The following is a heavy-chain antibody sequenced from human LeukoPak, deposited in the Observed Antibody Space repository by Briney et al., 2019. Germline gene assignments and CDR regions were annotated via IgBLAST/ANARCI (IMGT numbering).Heavy chain of an antibody. J-gene: IGHJ4*02. CDR1: GFTFSSYG. D-gene: IGHD3-22*01. CDR3: AKTRYYYDSSGYYGPFDY. V-gene: IGHV3-30*18. CDR2: ISYDGSNK. Sequence: GGSLRLSCAASGFTFSSYGMHWVRQAPGKGLEWVAVISYDGSNKYYADSVKGRFTISRDNSKNTLYLQMNSLRAEDTAVYYCAKTRYYYDSSGYYGPFDYWGQGTLVTVSS.